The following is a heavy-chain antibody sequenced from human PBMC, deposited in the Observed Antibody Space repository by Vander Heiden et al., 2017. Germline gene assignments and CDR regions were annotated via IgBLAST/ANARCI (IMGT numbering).Heavy chain of an antibody. CDR3: ARISRGYGDYYFDY. D-gene: IGHD4-17*01. V-gene: IGHV4-59*01. J-gene: IGHJ4*02. CDR2: IYYSGST. CDR1: GGSISSYY. Sequence: QLQLQEPGPGPVNPSETLSLTCTVSGGSISSYYWSWIRQPPGKGLEWIGYIYYSGSTNYNPSLKSRVTISVDTSKNQFSLKLSSVTAADTAVYYCARISRGYGDYYFDYWGQGTLVTVSS.